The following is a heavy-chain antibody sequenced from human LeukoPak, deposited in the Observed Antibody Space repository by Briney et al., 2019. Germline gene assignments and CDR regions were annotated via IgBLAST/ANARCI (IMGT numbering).Heavy chain of an antibody. Sequence: RASVKVSCKASGYTFTSYDINWVRQATGQGLEWMGWMNPSTGNTGYAQKFQGRVTMTRNTSISTAYMELSSLRSEDTAVYYCAKRGYSYGDFDYWGQGTLVTVSS. CDR2: MNPSTGNT. CDR3: AKRGYSYGDFDY. V-gene: IGHV1-8*01. J-gene: IGHJ4*02. CDR1: GYTFTSYD. D-gene: IGHD5-18*01.